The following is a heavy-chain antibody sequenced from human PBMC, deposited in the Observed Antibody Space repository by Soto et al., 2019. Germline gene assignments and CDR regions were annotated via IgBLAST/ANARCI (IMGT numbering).Heavy chain of an antibody. CDR2: ISSSGDTG. D-gene: IGHD6-19*01. CDR1: GFTFSAYY. CDR3: ARDRGAVVGQYFDY. J-gene: IGHJ4*02. V-gene: IGHV3-11*01. Sequence: QVQLVESGGGLVKPGGSLRLSCAASGFTFSAYYMSCIRQAPGKGLEWISYISSSGDTGNYAYAVKGRFTVSRDNAKNTLYLQMHSMRAEDTAVYYCARDRGAVVGQYFDYWGQGTLVTVSS.